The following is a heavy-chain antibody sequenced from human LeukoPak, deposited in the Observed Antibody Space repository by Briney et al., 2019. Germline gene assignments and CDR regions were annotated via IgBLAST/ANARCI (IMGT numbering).Heavy chain of an antibody. CDR3: ARLSGDPGWYEYYYYYGMDV. J-gene: IGHJ6*02. Sequence: PSETLSLTCTVSGGSISSYYWSWIRQPPGKGLEWIGYIYYSGSTNYNPSLKSRVTISVDTSKNQFSLKLSSVTAADTAVYYCARLSGDPGWYEYYYYYGMDVWGQGTTVTVSS. CDR2: IYYSGST. D-gene: IGHD6-19*01. V-gene: IGHV4-59*01. CDR1: GGSISSYY.